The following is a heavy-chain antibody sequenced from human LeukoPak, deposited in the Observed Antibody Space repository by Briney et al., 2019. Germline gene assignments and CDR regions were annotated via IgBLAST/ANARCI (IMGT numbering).Heavy chain of an antibody. J-gene: IGHJ4*02. D-gene: IGHD3-10*01. CDR1: GGSFSGYY. CDR3: ARRGYFDY. Sequence: SETLSLTCAVYGGSFSGYYWSWIRQPPGKGLEWIGEINHSGSTNYNPSLKSRVTISIDTSKNQFSLKLTPVTAADTAIYYCARRGYFDYWGQGILVTVSA. V-gene: IGHV4-34*01. CDR2: INHSGST.